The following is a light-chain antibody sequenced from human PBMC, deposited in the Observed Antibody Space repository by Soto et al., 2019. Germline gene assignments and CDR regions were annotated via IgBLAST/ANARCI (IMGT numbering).Light chain of an antibody. CDR3: QQLKSYVT. V-gene: IGKV1-9*01. CDR1: QGISNY. CDR2: GAT. Sequence: IHLTQSPSSLSASVGNRVTITCRASQGISNYLAWYQQKPGKTPRLLIYGATTLQSGVPSRFSGSGSGTDFALTISSLKPEDFATYYCQQLKSYVTFGQGTRLEIK. J-gene: IGKJ5*01.